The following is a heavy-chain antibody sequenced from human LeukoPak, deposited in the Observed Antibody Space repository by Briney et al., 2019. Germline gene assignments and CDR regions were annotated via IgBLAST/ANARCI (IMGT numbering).Heavy chain of an antibody. CDR1: GFTFGDYA. D-gene: IGHD3-22*01. CDR2: IRSKAYGGTT. V-gene: IGHV3-49*03. J-gene: IGHJ5*02. Sequence: GGSLRLSCTASGFTFGDYAMSWFRQAPGKGLEWVGFIRSKAYGGTTEYAASVKGRFTISRDNAKNSLYLQMNSLRAEDTALYYCAKGPYPYYYDSSGYPNWLDPWGQGTLVTVSS. CDR3: AKGPYPYYYDSSGYPNWLDP.